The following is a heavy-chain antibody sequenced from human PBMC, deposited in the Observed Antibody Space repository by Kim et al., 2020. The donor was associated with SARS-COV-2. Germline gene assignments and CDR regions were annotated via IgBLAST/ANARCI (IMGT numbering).Heavy chain of an antibody. CDR1: GGSISSYY. CDR2: IYYSGST. Sequence: SETLSLTCTVSGGSISSYYWSWIRQPPGKGLEWIGYIYYSGSTNYKPSLKSRVTISVDTSKNQFSLKLSPVTAADTAVYYCARGYRDTPSRYWYFDLWARGTLVTVSS. CDR3: ARGYRDTPSRYWYFDL. V-gene: IGHV4-59*01. D-gene: IGHD3-16*02. J-gene: IGHJ2*01.